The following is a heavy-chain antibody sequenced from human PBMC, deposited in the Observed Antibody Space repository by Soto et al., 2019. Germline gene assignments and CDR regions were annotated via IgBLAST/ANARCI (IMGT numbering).Heavy chain of an antibody. D-gene: IGHD2-2*01. CDR3: TTGGSYCSSTSCYYGTDY. CDR1: GFTFSNAW. J-gene: IGHJ4*02. Sequence: EVQLVESGGGLVKPGGSLRLSCAASGFTFSNAWMSWVRQAPGKGLEWVGRIKSKTDGGTTDYAAPVKGRFTISRDDSKNTLDLQINSLKTEDTAVYYCTTGGSYCSSTSCYYGTDYWGQGTLVTVSS. CDR2: IKSKTDGGTT. V-gene: IGHV3-15*01.